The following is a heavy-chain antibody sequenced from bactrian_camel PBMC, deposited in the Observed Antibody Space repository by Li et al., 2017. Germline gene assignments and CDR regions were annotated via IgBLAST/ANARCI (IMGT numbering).Heavy chain of an antibody. J-gene: IGHJ6*01. CDR1: GFTFSVAG. D-gene: IGHD6*01. Sequence: HVQLVESGGGLVQPGGSLRLSCAASGFTFSVAGMSWVRHVPGKGFDWVSTITIGGDSTFYADSMKGRFTISRDDAKNTLWLQMTSLKPEDTAMYYCTTGSIWFGFGYWGQGTQVTVS. CDR3: TTGSIWFGFGY. CDR2: ITIGGDST. V-gene: IGHV3S1*01.